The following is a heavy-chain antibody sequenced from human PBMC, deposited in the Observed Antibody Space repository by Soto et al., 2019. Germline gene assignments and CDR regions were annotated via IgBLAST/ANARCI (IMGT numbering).Heavy chain of an antibody. CDR1: GGSISSGGYY. CDR2: IFYSGSA. D-gene: IGHD2-2*01. Sequence: SETLSLTCTVSGGSISSGGYYWSWIRQHPGKGLEWIGYIFYSGSAYYNPSLKSRVTISVDMSKNQFSLKLSSVTAADTAVYYCASYQQSYAFDIWGQGTMVTVSS. V-gene: IGHV4-31*03. J-gene: IGHJ3*02. CDR3: ASYQQSYAFDI.